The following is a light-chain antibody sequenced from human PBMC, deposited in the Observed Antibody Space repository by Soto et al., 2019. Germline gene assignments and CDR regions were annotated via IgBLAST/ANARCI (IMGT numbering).Light chain of an antibody. CDR2: KAS. CDR1: QCVRRW. J-gene: IGKJ1*01. Sequence: GDRGTIPCRASQCVRRWLAGYQQKPGRAPRLLIYKASSLQSDVPSSFSGSGSGTEFNLTISSLQADDFATYLCHQYYSLWTFGQGTRVEIK. V-gene: IGKV1-5*03. CDR3: HQYYSLWT.